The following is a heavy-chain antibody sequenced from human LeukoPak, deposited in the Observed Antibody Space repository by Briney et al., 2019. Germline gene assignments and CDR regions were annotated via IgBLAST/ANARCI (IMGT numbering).Heavy chain of an antibody. CDR1: GGSFSGYY. Sequence: PSETLSLTCAVYGGSFSGYYWSCIRQPPGEGLEWIGEINHSGSTNYNPSLKSRVSISVDTSKNQFSLKPSSVTAADTAVYYCARASIQLGQHWGQGTLVTVSS. CDR2: INHSGST. CDR3: ARASIQLGQH. J-gene: IGHJ1*01. V-gene: IGHV4-34*01. D-gene: IGHD5-18*01.